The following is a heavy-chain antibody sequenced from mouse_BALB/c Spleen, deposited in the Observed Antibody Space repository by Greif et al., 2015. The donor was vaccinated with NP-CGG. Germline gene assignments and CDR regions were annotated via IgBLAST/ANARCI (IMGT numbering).Heavy chain of an antibody. J-gene: IGHJ1*01. CDR1: GFTFSDFY. CDR3: ARDANYWYFDV. V-gene: IGHV7-1*02. Sequence: EVKLMESGGGLVQPGGSLRLSCATSGFTFSDFYMEWVRQPPGKRLEWIAASRNKANDYTTEYSASVKGRFIASRDTSQSILYLQMNALRAEDTAIYYCARDANYWYFDVWGAGTTVTVSS. CDR2: SRNKANDYTT.